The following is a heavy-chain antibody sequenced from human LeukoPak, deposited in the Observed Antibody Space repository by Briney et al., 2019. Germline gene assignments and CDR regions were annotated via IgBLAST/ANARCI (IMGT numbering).Heavy chain of an antibody. CDR2: IYYSGSS. J-gene: IGHJ6*02. CDR1: GGSISSYY. V-gene: IGHV4-59*12. D-gene: IGHD1-7*01. CDR3: ARETKDLYYYGMDV. Sequence: SETLSLTCTVSGGSISSYYWSWIRQFPGKGLEWIGYIYYSGSSHSNPSLKSRVTISVDTSKNQFSLKLSSVTAADTAVYYCARETKDLYYYGMDVWGQGTTVTVSS.